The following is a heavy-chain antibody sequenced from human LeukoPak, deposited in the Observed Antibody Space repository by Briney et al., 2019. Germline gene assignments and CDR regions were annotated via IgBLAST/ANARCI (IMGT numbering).Heavy chain of an antibody. CDR2: IRYDGVDK. CDR1: GFTFSSYG. D-gene: IGHD3-10*01. J-gene: IGHJ5*02. CDR3: VRSLYGSGSSALDP. V-gene: IGHV3-30*02. Sequence: PGGSLRLSCAASGFTFSSYGMHWVRQAPGKGLEWVAFIRYDGVDKHYADSVNGRFTISRDNSMNTLFLQMNSLGAEDTAVYYCVRSLYGSGSSALDPWGQGTLVTVSS.